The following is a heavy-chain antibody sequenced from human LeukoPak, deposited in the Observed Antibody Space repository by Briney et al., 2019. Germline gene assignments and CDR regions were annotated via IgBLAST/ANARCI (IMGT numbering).Heavy chain of an antibody. Sequence: SETLSLTCTVSGGSISSGDYYWSWIRQPPGKGLEWIGYIYYSGSTYYNPPLKSRVTMSVDTSKNQFSLKLSSVTAADTAVYYCARDYSGIYYFDYWGQGTLVTVSS. V-gene: IGHV4-30-4*01. CDR1: GGSISSGDYY. CDR3: ARDYSGIYYFDY. CDR2: IYYSGST. J-gene: IGHJ4*02. D-gene: IGHD1-26*01.